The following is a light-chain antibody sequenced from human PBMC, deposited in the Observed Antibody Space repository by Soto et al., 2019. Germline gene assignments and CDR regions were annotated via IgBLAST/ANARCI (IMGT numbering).Light chain of an antibody. CDR3: QQYGSSPLT. CDR2: GAS. V-gene: IGKV3-20*01. Sequence: EIVLTQSPGTPSLSPGERATLSCRVSQSVSSSYLAWYQQKPGQAPRLLIYGASSRATGIPDRFSGSGSGTDFTLTISRLEPEDFAVYYCQQYGSSPLTFGGGTKVDIK. J-gene: IGKJ4*01. CDR1: QSVSSSY.